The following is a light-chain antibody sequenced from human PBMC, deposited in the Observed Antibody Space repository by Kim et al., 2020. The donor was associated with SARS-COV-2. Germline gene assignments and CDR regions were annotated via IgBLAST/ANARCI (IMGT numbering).Light chain of an antibody. V-gene: IGKV3-15*01. CDR1: QSVSNY. CDR2: GAF. CDR3: QQYNDWAPADN. J-gene: IGKJ2*01. Sequence: EIVMTQSPATLSASPGERATLSCRASQSVSNYLAWCQKKPGQEPTLLIYGAFTKATVIPASLSGSGAVTDFTPTITSRQSEDFAVYYCQQYNDWAPADNFGQGTKREI.